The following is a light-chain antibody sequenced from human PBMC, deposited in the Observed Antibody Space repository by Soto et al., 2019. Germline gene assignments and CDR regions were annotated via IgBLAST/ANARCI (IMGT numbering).Light chain of an antibody. J-gene: IGKJ1*01. Sequence: EIVMTQSPATLSASPGDTVTLSCRASQRIGSNLAWYQQKPGQAPRLLIYGASTRATGVPARFSGSGSETEFTLTISSLQSEDFALYHCQQWIRWTFGLGTRLELK. CDR2: GAS. CDR3: QQWIRWT. CDR1: QRIGSN. V-gene: IGKV3-15*01.